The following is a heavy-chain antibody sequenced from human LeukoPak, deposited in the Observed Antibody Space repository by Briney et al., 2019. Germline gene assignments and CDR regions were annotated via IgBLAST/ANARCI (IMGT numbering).Heavy chain of an antibody. Sequence: GGSLRLSCAASGLTFSDYYMSWIRQAPGKGLEWVSYISSSGSTIYYADSVKGRFTISRDNAKNSLYLQMNSLRAEDTAVYYCARDLYYYDSSGLYPPGYWGQGTLVTVSS. CDR3: ARDLYYYDSSGLYPPGY. D-gene: IGHD3-22*01. V-gene: IGHV3-11*04. CDR1: GLTFSDYY. J-gene: IGHJ4*02. CDR2: ISSSGSTI.